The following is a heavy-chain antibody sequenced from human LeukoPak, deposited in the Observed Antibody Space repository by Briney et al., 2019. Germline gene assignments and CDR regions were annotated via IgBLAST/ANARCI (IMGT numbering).Heavy chain of an antibody. Sequence: GGSLRLSCAASGFTFSSYVMHWVRQAPGKGLEWVAVISYDGSNKYYADSVKGRFTISRDNSKNTLYLQMNSQRAEDTAVYYCARPFQTYYYDSSEIDYWGQGTLVTVSS. CDR2: ISYDGSNK. D-gene: IGHD3-22*01. J-gene: IGHJ4*02. CDR3: ARPFQTYYYDSSEIDY. CDR1: GFTFSSYV. V-gene: IGHV3-30-3*01.